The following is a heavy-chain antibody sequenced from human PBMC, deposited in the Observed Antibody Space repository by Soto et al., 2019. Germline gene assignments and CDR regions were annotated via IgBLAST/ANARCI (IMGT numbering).Heavy chain of an antibody. CDR1: GGSISSGGYY. CDR3: ASTYYNDSSGPFDY. V-gene: IGHV4-31*03. Sequence: PSETLSLTCTVSGGSISSGGYYWSCIRQHPGKGLEWIGYIYYSGSTYYTPSLESRVTISVDTSKNQFSLKLSSVTAADTAVYYCASTYYNDSSGPFDYWGQGTLVTVSS. CDR2: IYYSGST. J-gene: IGHJ4*02. D-gene: IGHD3-22*01.